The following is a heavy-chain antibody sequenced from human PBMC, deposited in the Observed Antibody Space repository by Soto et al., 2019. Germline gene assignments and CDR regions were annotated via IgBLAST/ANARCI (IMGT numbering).Heavy chain of an antibody. V-gene: IGHV4-30-4*01. D-gene: IGHD2-15*01. J-gene: IGHJ6*02. Sequence: SETLSLTCTVSGGSISSGDYYWSWIRQPPGKGLEWIGYIYYSGSTYYNPSLKSRVTISVDTSKNQFSLKLSSVTAADTAVYYCARETPPYYYYGMDVWGQGTTVTVSS. CDR1: GGSISSGDYY. CDR3: ARETPPYYYYGMDV. CDR2: IYYSGST.